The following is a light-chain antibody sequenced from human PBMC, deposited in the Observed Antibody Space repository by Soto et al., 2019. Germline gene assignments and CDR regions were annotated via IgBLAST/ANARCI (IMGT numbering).Light chain of an antibody. J-gene: IGKJ4*01. Sequence: EIVLTQSPGTLSLSPGERATLSCRASQSVSSSYLAWYQQKPGQAPRLLIYGASSRATGIPYRSSGSGSGTDFTLTISRLEPEDFAVYYCQQYGSSPVLTFGGGTKVEIK. CDR2: GAS. CDR3: QQYGSSPVLT. V-gene: IGKV3-20*01. CDR1: QSVSSSY.